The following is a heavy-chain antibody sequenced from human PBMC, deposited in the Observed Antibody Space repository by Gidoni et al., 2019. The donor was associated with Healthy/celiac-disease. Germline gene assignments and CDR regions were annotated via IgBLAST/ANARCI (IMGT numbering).Heavy chain of an antibody. CDR2: SRGSGGST. CDR3: AKGPKYSYGYYYYYYMDV. J-gene: IGHJ6*03. V-gene: IGHV3-23*01. D-gene: IGHD5-18*01. Sequence: EVQLLESGGGLVQPGGSLRLSCAASGFTFSSYAMSWVRQAPGKGLEWGSASRGSGGSTYYADSVKGRFTISRDNSKNTLYLQMNSLRAEDTAVYYCAKGPKYSYGYYYYYYMDVWGKGTTVTVSS. CDR1: GFTFSSYA.